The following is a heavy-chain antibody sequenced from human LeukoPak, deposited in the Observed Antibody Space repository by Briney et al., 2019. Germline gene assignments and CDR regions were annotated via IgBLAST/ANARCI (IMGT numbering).Heavy chain of an antibody. J-gene: IGHJ5*02. CDR3: AKDYWGGYGDSSPNWFDP. Sequence: GGSLRLSCAASGFTFSSYAMHWVRQAPGKGLEWVAVISYDGSNKYYADSVKGRFTISRDNSKNTLYLQMNSLRAEDTAVYYCAKDYWGGYGDSSPNWFDPWGQGTRVTVSS. CDR2: ISYDGSNK. CDR1: GFTFSSYA. V-gene: IGHV3-30-3*01. D-gene: IGHD4-17*01.